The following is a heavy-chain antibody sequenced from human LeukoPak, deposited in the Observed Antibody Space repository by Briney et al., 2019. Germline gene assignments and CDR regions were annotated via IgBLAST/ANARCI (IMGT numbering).Heavy chain of an antibody. J-gene: IGHJ4*02. D-gene: IGHD3-22*01. CDR3: ARRDISGYHHFDY. CDR2: VYPDDSDA. CDR1: GYSFTRYW. Sequence: GESLKISCKGSGYSFTRYWIGWVRQMPGKGLEWMGIVYPDDSDARYSPSFQGQVAISADKSISTAYLQWSSLKASDTAIYYCARRDISGYHHFDYWGQGTLVTVSS. V-gene: IGHV5-51*01.